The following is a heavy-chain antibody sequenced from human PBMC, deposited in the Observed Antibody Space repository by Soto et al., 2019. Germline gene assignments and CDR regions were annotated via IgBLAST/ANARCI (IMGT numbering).Heavy chain of an antibody. D-gene: IGHD2-2*02. J-gene: IGHJ4*02. Sequence: QVQLVQSGAEVKKPGASVKVSCKASGYTFTSYGISWVRQAPGQGLEWMGWISAYNGNTNYAQKLQGRVTMTTDTSTSTAYMELRSLRSDDTAVYYCARDFTPYCSSTSCYTPADYWGQGTLVTVSS. V-gene: IGHV1-18*01. CDR1: GYTFTSYG. CDR3: ARDFTPYCSSTSCYTPADY. CDR2: ISAYNGNT.